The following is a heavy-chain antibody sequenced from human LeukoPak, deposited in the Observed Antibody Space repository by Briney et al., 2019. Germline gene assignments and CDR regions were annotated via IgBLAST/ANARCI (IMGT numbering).Heavy chain of an antibody. V-gene: IGHV4-39*07. CDR1: GGSISTGAYY. D-gene: IGHD3-3*01. CDR2: IYYSGTT. J-gene: IGHJ4*02. CDR3: ARDRLFDFWSGYYPTTNFDY. Sequence: SETLSLTCTVSGGSISTGAYYWGWIRQPPGMRLEWIGSIYYSGTTYYNPSLKSRVTISVDTSKNQFSLKLSSVTAADTAVYYCARDRLFDFWSGYYPTTNFDYWGQGTLVTVSS.